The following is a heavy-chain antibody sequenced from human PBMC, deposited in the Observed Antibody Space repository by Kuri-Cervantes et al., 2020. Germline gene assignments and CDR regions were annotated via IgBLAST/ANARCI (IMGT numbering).Heavy chain of an antibody. Sequence: GDSVKISCAASVFTFSSYSMNWVRKAPGKGLEWVSSISSSSSYIYYADSVKGRFTISRDNAKNSLYLQMNSLRAEDTAVYYCASDKTTAFDYWGQGTLVTVSS. V-gene: IGHV3-21*01. CDR2: ISSSSSYI. J-gene: IGHJ4*02. D-gene: IGHD4-17*01. CDR1: VFTFSSYS. CDR3: ASDKTTAFDY.